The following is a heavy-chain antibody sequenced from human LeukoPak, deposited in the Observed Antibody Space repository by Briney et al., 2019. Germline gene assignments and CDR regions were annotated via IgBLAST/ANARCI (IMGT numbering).Heavy chain of an antibody. CDR3: ARVPTVTTDY. CDR1: GGSISSSSHY. J-gene: IGHJ4*02. D-gene: IGHD4-17*01. Sequence: PETLSLTCTVSGGSISSSSHYSGLFRQPPQNRPEWNGYIYYSVSSFCNPSLKTRGTISVVTSNNHFYLRLNSVTPSDTAVYCCARVPTVTTDYWGQGTLVTVSS. CDR2: IYYSVSS. V-gene: IGHV4-39*01.